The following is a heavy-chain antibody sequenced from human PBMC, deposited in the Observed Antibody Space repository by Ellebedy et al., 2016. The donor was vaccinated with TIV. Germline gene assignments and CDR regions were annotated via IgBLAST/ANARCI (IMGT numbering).Heavy chain of an antibody. V-gene: IGHV2-70*11. J-gene: IGHJ4*02. D-gene: IGHD1-26*01. CDR1: GFSLSTSGMC. CDR3: ARIQVVGATNGDYFDY. CDR2: IDWDDDK. Sequence: SGPTLVKPTQTLTLTCTFSGFSLSTSGMCVSWIRQPPGKALEWLARIDWDDDKYYSTSLKTRLTISKDTSKNQVVLTMTNMDPVDTATYYCARIQVVGATNGDYFDYWGQGTLVTVSS.